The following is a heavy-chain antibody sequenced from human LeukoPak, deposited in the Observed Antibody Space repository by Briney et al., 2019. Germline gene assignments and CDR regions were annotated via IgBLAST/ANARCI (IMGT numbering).Heavy chain of an antibody. Sequence: GRSLRLSCAASGFTFSSYGMHWVRQAPGKGLEWVAVISYDGSNKYYADSVKGRFNISRDNSKNTLYLQMNSLRAEDTAVYYCAKGPSGVLLWFGEPSPYGMDVWGQGTTVTVSS. V-gene: IGHV3-30*18. CDR2: ISYDGSNK. CDR3: AKGPSGVLLWFGEPSPYGMDV. J-gene: IGHJ6*02. D-gene: IGHD3-10*01. CDR1: GFTFSSYG.